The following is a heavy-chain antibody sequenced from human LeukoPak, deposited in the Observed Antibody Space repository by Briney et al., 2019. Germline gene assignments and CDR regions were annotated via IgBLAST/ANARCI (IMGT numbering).Heavy chain of an antibody. V-gene: IGHV3-23*01. Sequence: GGSLRLSCAASGFTCSSYAMSWVRQAPGKGLEWVSGISGSGGSTYYADSVKGRFTISRDNAKDSLHLQMNSLRVEDTALYYCARVKGGATTDYWGQGTLVTVSS. CDR3: ARVKGGATTDY. J-gene: IGHJ4*02. D-gene: IGHD1-26*01. CDR2: ISGSGGST. CDR1: GFTCSSYA.